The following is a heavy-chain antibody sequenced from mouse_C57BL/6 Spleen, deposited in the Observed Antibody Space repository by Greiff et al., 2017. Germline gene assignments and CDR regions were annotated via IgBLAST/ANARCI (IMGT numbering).Heavy chain of an antibody. CDR1: GFTFSSYG. Sequence: DVHLVESGGDLVKPGGSLKLSCAASGFTFSSYGMSWVRQTPDKRLEWVATISSGGSYTYYPDSVKGRFTISRDNAKNTLYLQMSSLKSEDTAMYYCARQGLDYWGQGTTLTVSS. J-gene: IGHJ2*01. CDR3: ARQGLDY. D-gene: IGHD3-3*01. V-gene: IGHV5-6*01. CDR2: ISSGGSYT.